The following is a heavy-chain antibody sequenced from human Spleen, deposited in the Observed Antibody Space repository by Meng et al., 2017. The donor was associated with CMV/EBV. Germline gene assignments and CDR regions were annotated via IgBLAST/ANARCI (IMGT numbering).Heavy chain of an antibody. Sequence: GESLKISCAASGFVFGTYAMHWVRQAPGKGLEWVANINEEGSEKYYSDSVKGRFTISRGNAKNSLYLQMNSLRAEDSGVYYCARGRFCDYWGQGTPVTVSS. CDR2: INEEGSEK. CDR3: ARGRFCDY. V-gene: IGHV3-7*01. J-gene: IGHJ4*02. CDR1: GFVFGTYA.